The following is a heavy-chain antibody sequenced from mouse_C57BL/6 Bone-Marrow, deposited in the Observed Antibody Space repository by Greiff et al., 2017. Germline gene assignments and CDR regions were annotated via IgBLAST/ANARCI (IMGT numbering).Heavy chain of an antibody. CDR1: GFSFNTYA. V-gene: IGHV10-1*01. J-gene: IGHJ3*01. CDR3: VRKANDYDWFAY. Sequence: EVQLVESGGGLVQPKGSLKLSCAASGFSFNTYAMNWVRQAPGKGLEWVARIRSKSNNYATYYADSVKDRFTISRDDSESMLYLQMNNLKTEDTAMYYCVRKANDYDWFAYWGQGTLVTVSA. D-gene: IGHD2-4*01. CDR2: IRSKSNNYAT.